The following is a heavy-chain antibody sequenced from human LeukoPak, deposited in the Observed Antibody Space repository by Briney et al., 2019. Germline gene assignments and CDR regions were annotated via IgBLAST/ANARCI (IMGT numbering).Heavy chain of an antibody. J-gene: IGHJ4*02. CDR1: GFTFSSYG. Sequence: PGGSLRLSCAASGFTFSSYGMHWVRQAPGKGLEWVAVIWYDGSNKYYADSVKGRFTISRHNSKNTLYLQMNSLRAEDTAVYYCARVTGMGRAAAGQERNPYYFDYWGQGTLVTVSS. D-gene: IGHD6-13*01. CDR3: ARVTGMGRAAAGQERNPYYFDY. V-gene: IGHV3-33*01. CDR2: IWYDGSNK.